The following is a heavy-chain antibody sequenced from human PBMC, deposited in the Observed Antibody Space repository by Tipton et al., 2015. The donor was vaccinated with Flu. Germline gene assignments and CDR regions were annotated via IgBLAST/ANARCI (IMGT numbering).Heavy chain of an antibody. Sequence: QLVQSGAEVKKPGASVKVSCKASGYTFTSYGISWVRQAPGQGLEWMGGIIPIFGTANYAQKFQGRVTITADESTSTAYMELSSLRSEDTAVYYCARDDSELWSFDYWGQGTLVTVSS. CDR1: GYTFTSYG. CDR3: ARDDSELWSFDY. J-gene: IGHJ4*02. D-gene: IGHD5-18*01. CDR2: IIPIFGTA. V-gene: IGHV1-69*01.